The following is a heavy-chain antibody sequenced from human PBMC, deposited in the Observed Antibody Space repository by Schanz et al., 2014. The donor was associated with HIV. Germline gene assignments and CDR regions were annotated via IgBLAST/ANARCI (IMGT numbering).Heavy chain of an antibody. CDR3: VKRGSEASSNTWFADS. Sequence: EVHLVESGGVVVQPGGSLRLACAVSGFTFRDSVVSWVRQAPGKGLEWIASISSTSTYRFYAGSVKGRFTISRDNSEDTLYLQMDSLGVDDSAIYYCVKRGSEASSNTWFADSWGQGTLVTVSS. CDR1: GFTFRDSV. J-gene: IGHJ4*02. D-gene: IGHD3-10*01. CDR2: ISSTSTYR. V-gene: IGHV3-23*04.